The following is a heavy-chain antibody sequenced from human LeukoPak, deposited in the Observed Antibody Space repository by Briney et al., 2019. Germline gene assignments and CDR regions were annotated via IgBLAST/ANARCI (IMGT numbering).Heavy chain of an antibody. V-gene: IGHV5-51*01. CDR3: ARLAPRYCSGGSCYSTLQAFDI. CDR2: IYPGDPDT. J-gene: IGHJ3*02. D-gene: IGHD2-15*01. CDR1: GYSFTSYW. Sequence: GESLKISCKGSGYSFTSYWIGWVRQMPGKGLEWMGIIYPGDPDTRYSPSFQGQVTISADKSISTAYLQWSSLKASDTAMYYCARLAPRYCSGGSCYSTLQAFDIWGQGTMVTVSS.